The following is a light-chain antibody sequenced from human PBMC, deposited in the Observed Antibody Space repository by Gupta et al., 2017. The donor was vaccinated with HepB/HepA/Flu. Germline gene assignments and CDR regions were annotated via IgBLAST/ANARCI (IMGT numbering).Light chain of an antibody. CDR1: RSDVGGYNY. Sequence: QSALTQPPSASVSPGQSVTISCTGTRSDVGGYNYFYVNRQHPGEAPKLMIYDVNKRPPAVTARFSGSTAGNTAATTVSGRPEEDEADYYYGSVAVGANLRFGGGTKLTVL. J-gene: IGLJ2*01. CDR3: GSVAVGANLR. V-gene: IGLV2-8*01. CDR2: DVN.